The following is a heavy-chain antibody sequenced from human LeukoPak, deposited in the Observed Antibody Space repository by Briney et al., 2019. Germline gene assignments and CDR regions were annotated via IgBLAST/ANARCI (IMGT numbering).Heavy chain of an antibody. Sequence: GGSLRLSCAASGFTFSSYSMNWVRQAPGKGLEWVSSISSSSSYIYYADSVKGRFTISRDNAKNSLYLQMNSLRAEDTAVYYCARDPHYCSSTSCSLYYFDYWGQGTLVTVSS. CDR2: ISSSSSYI. CDR1: GFTFSSYS. CDR3: ARDPHYCSSTSCSLYYFDY. J-gene: IGHJ4*02. D-gene: IGHD2-2*01. V-gene: IGHV3-21*01.